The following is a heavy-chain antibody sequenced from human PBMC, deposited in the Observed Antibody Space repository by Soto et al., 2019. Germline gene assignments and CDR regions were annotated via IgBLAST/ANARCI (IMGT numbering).Heavy chain of an antibody. D-gene: IGHD1-1*01. V-gene: IGHV1-69*02. Sequence: QVQLVQSGAEVKKPGSSVKVSCKASGGTFSSYTISWVRQAPGQGLEWMGRIIPILGIANYAQKFQGRVTITADKSTSTAYMELSSLRSEDTAVYYCARRAGTTENWFDPWGQGTLVTVSS. CDR2: IIPILGIA. J-gene: IGHJ5*02. CDR3: ARRAGTTENWFDP. CDR1: GGTFSSYT.